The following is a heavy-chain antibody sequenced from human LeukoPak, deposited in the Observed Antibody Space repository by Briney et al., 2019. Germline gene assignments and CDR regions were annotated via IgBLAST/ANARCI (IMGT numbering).Heavy chain of an antibody. CDR2: MYYTGST. Sequence: SETLSLTRAVSGGSISSTRYYWGWVRQPPGKGLEWIASMYYTGSTHYNPSLESRVTISVDTSKNQLSLKLSPVTAADTAVYYCARAGGWGQGTLVTVSS. D-gene: IGHD3-10*01. V-gene: IGHV4-39*01. CDR1: GGSISSTRYY. CDR3: ARAGG. J-gene: IGHJ4*02.